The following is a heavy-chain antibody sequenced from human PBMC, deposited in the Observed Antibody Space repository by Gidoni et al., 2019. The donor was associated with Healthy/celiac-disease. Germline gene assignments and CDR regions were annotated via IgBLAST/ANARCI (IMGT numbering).Heavy chain of an antibody. D-gene: IGHD6-19*01. CDR3: ASPSVAVVH. CDR1: GGSFSGYY. Sequence: QVQLQQWGAGLLKPSETLSPTCAVYGGSFSGYYGSWIRQPRGKGLEWIGEINQSGSTNYNPSLKSRVTISVDTSKNQFSLKLSSGTAADTAVYYCASPSVAVVHWGQGTLVTVSS. V-gene: IGHV4-34*01. J-gene: IGHJ5*02. CDR2: INQSGST.